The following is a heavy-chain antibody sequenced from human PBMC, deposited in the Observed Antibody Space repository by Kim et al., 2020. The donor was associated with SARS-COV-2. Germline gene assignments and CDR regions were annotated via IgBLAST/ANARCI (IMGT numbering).Heavy chain of an antibody. CDR1: GGSISSGGYY. CDR2: IYYSGST. CDR3: ARDNSGYGMNWFDP. D-gene: IGHD5-12*01. J-gene: IGHJ5*02. Sequence: SETLSLTCTVSGGSISSGGYYWSWIRQHPGKGLEWIGYIYYSGSTYYNPSLKSRVTISVDTSKNQFSLKLSSVTAADTAVYYCARDNSGYGMNWFDPWGQGTLVTVSS. V-gene: IGHV4-31*03.